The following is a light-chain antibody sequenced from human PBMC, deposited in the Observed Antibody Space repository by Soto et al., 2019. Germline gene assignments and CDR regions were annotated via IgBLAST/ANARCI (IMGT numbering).Light chain of an antibody. CDR3: QQYNNWGT. CDR1: QNVNIN. J-gene: IGKJ1*01. Sequence: EIVMTQSPATLSVSPGERATLSCRASQNVNINLAWYQQKPGQAPRLLIYGASTRATGIPARFSGSGSGTEFTLTISSLQSEDFAVYYCQQYNNWGTFGQGTKVEIK. V-gene: IGKV3-15*01. CDR2: GAS.